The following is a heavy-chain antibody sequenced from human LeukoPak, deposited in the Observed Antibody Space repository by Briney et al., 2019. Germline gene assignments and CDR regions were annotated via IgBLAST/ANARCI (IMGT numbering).Heavy chain of an antibody. CDR3: ARNGGYYDSSGPPDY. Sequence: GESLKISCKGSGYSFTSYWIGWVRQMPGKGLEWMGIIYPGDSDTRYSPSFQAQVTISADKSISTAYLQWSSLKASDTAMYYCARNGGYYDSSGPPDYWGQGTLVTVSS. J-gene: IGHJ4*02. CDR2: IYPGDSDT. V-gene: IGHV5-51*01. CDR1: GYSFTSYW. D-gene: IGHD3-22*01.